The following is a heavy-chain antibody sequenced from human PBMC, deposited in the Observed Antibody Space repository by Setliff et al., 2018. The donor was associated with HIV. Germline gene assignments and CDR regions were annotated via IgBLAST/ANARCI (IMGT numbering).Heavy chain of an antibody. V-gene: IGHV4-39*02. CDR2: IYYSGTT. CDR3: VFGLRFSPFDN. CDR1: GGSISSRNYY. D-gene: IGHD5-12*01. Sequence: PSETLSLTCTVSGGSISSRNYYWAWIRQPPGKGLEWIGTIYYSGTTHYNPSLNSRVIISVDTSKNHLSLKLTSVTAADTGLYYCVFGLRFSPFDNWGQGTLVTVSS. J-gene: IGHJ4*02.